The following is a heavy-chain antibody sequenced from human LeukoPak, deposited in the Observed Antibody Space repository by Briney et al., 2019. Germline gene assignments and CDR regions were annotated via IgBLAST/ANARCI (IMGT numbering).Heavy chain of an antibody. CDR1: GFTFSSYE. V-gene: IGHV3-48*03. D-gene: IGHD3-10*01. CDR3: ARAGSYYTGQYYYYYMDV. Sequence: GGSLRLSCAAPGFTFSSYEMNWVRQAPGKGLEWVSYISSSGSTMYYADSVKGRFTISRDNAKNSLYLQMNSLRAEDTAVYYCARAGSYYTGQYYYYYMDVWGKGTTVTVSS. CDR2: ISSSGSTM. J-gene: IGHJ6*03.